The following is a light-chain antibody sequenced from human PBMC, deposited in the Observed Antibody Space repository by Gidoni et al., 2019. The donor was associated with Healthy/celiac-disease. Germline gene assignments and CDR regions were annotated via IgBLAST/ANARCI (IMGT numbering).Light chain of an antibody. V-gene: IGKV1-5*03. Sequence: DTQMTKSPSTLSATVGDRVTITCRASQSISSWLDWYQQKPGKAPKLLIYKASSFESGVPSRVSGSGSGKEFTLTISNLQPEDFATYYCQQYNSYSWTFGGGTKVEIK. CDR1: QSISSW. CDR2: KAS. CDR3: QQYNSYSWT. J-gene: IGKJ4*01.